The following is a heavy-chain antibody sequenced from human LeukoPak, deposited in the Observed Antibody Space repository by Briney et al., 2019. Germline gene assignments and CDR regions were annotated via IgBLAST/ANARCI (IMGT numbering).Heavy chain of an antibody. Sequence: GASLRLSCAASGVTLSSYAMSWVRQAPGKGLEWVTAISGSGGSTYYADSVKGRFTISRDNSKNTLYLQMNSLRAEDTAVYYCAKDVRITIFGVVIRYFDYWGQGTLVTVSS. J-gene: IGHJ4*02. CDR1: GVTLSSYA. V-gene: IGHV3-23*01. D-gene: IGHD3-3*01. CDR3: AKDVRITIFGVVIRYFDY. CDR2: ISGSGGST.